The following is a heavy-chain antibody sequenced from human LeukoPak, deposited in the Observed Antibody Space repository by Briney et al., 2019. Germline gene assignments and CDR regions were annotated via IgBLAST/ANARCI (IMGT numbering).Heavy chain of an antibody. D-gene: IGHD3-9*01. Sequence: GGSLRLSCAGSGFSVSNNYMSWVRQAPGEGLGGGSSLYDSAATFYSASVKGRFTISRYDSKNTLYLQMNSLRADDTAVYYCARIQRAGYLSRYWGQGTLVTAAS. CDR1: GFSVSNNY. V-gene: IGHV3-53*01. CDR2: LYDSAAT. J-gene: IGHJ4*02. CDR3: ARIQRAGYLSRY.